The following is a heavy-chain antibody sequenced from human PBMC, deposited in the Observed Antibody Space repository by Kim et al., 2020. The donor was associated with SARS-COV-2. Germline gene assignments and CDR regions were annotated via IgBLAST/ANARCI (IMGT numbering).Heavy chain of an antibody. CDR2: INPNSGGT. V-gene: IGHV1-2*06. J-gene: IGHJ5*02. CDR3: ARDPAGSSWYPNWFDP. Sequence: ASVKVSCKASGYTFTGYYMHWVRQAPGQGLEWMGRINPNSGGTNYAQKFQGRVTMTRDTSISTAYMELSRLRSDDTAVYYCARDPAGSSWYPNWFDPWGQGTLVTVSS. D-gene: IGHD6-13*01. CDR1: GYTFTGYY.